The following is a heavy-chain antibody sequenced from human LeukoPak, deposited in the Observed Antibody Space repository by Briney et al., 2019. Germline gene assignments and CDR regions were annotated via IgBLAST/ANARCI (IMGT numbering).Heavy chain of an antibody. D-gene: IGHD3-10*01. CDR3: ARDDYRGVTNFDP. Sequence: PSETLSLTRTVSGRSISPYFWSWIRQPPGKGLEWIGYISYTGNTNYNPSLKSRVTISVDTSKNQFSLQLTSVTAADTAVYYCARDDYRGVTNFDPWGQGTLVTVSS. J-gene: IGHJ5*02. V-gene: IGHV4-59*01. CDR2: ISYTGNT. CDR1: GRSISPYF.